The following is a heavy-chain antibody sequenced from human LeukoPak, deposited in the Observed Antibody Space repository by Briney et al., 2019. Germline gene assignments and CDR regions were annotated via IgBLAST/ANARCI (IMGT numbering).Heavy chain of an antibody. V-gene: IGHV1-18*01. J-gene: IGHJ4*02. Sequence: ASVKVSCKASGYTFTSYGISWVRQAPGQGLEWMGWISAYNGNTNYAQKLQGRVTMTTDTSTSTAYMELRSLRSDDTAVYYCARDDSVNYDFWSGYWWGQGTLVTVSS. CDR2: ISAYNGNT. CDR3: ARDDSVNYDFWSGYW. CDR1: GYTFTSYG. D-gene: IGHD3-3*01.